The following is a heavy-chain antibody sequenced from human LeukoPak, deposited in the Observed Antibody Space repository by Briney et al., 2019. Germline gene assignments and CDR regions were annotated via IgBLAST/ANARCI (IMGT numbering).Heavy chain of an antibody. V-gene: IGHV4-59*01. Sequence: SETLSLTCTVSGGSISSYYWSWIRQPPGKGLEWIGYIYYSGSTNYNPSLKSRVTISVDTSKNQFSLKLSSVTAADTAMYYCARDTIVGTTQYTFDIWGQGTMVTVSS. J-gene: IGHJ3*02. CDR2: IYYSGST. CDR3: ARDTIVGTTQYTFDI. D-gene: IGHD1-26*01. CDR1: GGSISSYY.